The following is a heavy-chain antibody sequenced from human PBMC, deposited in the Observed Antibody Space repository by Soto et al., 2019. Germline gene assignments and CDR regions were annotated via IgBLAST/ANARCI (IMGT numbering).Heavy chain of an antibody. CDR1: GYSVTSYW. V-gene: IGHV5-51*01. J-gene: IGHJ4*02. Sequence: GEALKISGKGSGYSVTSYWSGWVRQMTGKGLEWMGIIYPGDSDTRYSPSFQGQVTISADKSISTAYLQWSSLKASDTAMYYCARQGYDSSGYYFLFDYWGQGTLVTLSS. CDR2: IYPGDSDT. D-gene: IGHD3-22*01. CDR3: ARQGYDSSGYYFLFDY.